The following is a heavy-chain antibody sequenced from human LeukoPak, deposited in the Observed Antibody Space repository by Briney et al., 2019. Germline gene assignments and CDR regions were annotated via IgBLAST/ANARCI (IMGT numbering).Heavy chain of an antibody. CDR1: GGSISSYY. J-gene: IGHJ4*02. D-gene: IGHD6-19*01. CDR3: AGTGYGSGWYEVGFDY. V-gene: IGHV4-59*01. CDR2: IYYSGST. Sequence: SETLSLTCTVSGGSISSYYWSWIRQPPGKGLEWIGYIYYSGSTNYNPSLKSRVTISVDTSKNQFSLKLSSVTAADTAVYYCAGTGYGSGWYEVGFDYWGQGTLVTVSS.